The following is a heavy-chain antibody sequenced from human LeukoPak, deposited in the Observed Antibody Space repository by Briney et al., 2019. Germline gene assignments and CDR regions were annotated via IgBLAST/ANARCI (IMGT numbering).Heavy chain of an antibody. CDR3: ARKHSSGYIVDY. CDR1: GYTFTSYY. J-gene: IGHJ4*02. CDR2: INPNSGGT. V-gene: IGHV1-2*02. Sequence: ASVKVSCKASGYTFTSYYMHWVRQAPGQGLEWMGWINPNSGGTNYAQKFQGRVTMTRDTSISTAYMELSRLRSDDTAVYYCARKHSSGYIVDYWGQGTLVTVSS. D-gene: IGHD3-22*01.